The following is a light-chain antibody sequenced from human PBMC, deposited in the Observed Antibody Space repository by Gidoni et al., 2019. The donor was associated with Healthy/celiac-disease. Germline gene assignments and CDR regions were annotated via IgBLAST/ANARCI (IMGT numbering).Light chain of an antibody. CDR3: QKYNSAPPELT. CDR2: AAS. V-gene: IGKV1-27*01. Sequence: DIQMTQSPSFLSASVGDRVTITCRASQVISNYLAWYQQKPGKVPKLLIYAASTLQSGVPSRFSGSGSGTDFTLTISSLQPEDVATYYCQKYNSAPPELTFGGGTKVEIK. CDR1: QVISNY. J-gene: IGKJ4*01.